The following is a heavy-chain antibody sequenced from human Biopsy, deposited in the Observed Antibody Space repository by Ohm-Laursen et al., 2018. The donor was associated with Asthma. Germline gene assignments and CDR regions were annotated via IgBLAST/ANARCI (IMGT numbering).Heavy chain of an antibody. V-gene: IGHV3-30-3*01. J-gene: IGHJ4*02. CDR2: ISYDGSNK. CDR1: GFAFSSYA. Sequence: SLRLSCSASGFAFSSYAMHWVRQAPGKGLEWVAVISYDGSNKYYADSVKGRFTISRDNSKNTLYLQMNSLRGDDTAVYYCARDMNRDGWYFDYWGQGTLVTVSS. D-gene: IGHD5-24*01. CDR3: ARDMNRDGWYFDY.